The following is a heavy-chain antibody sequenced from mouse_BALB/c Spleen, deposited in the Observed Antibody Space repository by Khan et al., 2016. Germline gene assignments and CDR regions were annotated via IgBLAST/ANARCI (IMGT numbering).Heavy chain of an antibody. CDR2: INTDSSTI. CDR1: GFDFSRYW. CDR3: ARLHYYGYMNY. J-gene: IGHJ2*01. D-gene: IGHD1-2*01. Sequence: EVKLLESGGGLVQPGGSLKLSCAASGFDFSRYWMSWVRQAPGKGLEWIGEINTDSSTINYTPSLKDKFIISRENAKNTLYLQMSKVRSHDTSLYYCARLHYYGYMNYWGQGTTLTVSS. V-gene: IGHV4-1*02.